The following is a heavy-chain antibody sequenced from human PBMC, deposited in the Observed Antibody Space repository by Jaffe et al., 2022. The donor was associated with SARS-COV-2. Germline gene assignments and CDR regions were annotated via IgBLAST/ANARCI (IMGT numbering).Heavy chain of an antibody. V-gene: IGHV3-23*01. CDR3: ANWDIVVVVAATGP. CDR1: GFTFSSYA. Sequence: EVQLLESGGGLVQPGGSLRLSCAASGFTFSSYAMSWVRQAPGKGLEWVSAISGSGGSTYYADSVKGRFTISRDNSKNTLYLQMNSLRAEDTAVYYCANWDIVVVVAATGPWGQGTLVTVSS. CDR2: ISGSGGST. J-gene: IGHJ5*02. D-gene: IGHD2-15*01.